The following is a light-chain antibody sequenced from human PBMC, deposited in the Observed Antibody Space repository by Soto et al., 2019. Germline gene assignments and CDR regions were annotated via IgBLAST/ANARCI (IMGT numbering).Light chain of an antibody. Sequence: EIVLTQSPGSLSLSLGERATLSCRASQSVDSAFFAWYQHKPGQPPRLLMYGASRRATGIPARFSGSGSGTDFTLTISRLEPEDFAVYYCQQYASSLTFGQGTKVEI. V-gene: IGKV3-20*01. CDR3: QQYASSLT. CDR1: QSVDSAF. CDR2: GAS. J-gene: IGKJ1*01.